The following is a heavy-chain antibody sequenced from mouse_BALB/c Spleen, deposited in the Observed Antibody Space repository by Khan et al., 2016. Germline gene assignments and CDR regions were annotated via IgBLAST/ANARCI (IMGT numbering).Heavy chain of an antibody. CDR1: GYNIKDTY. D-gene: IGHD2-14*01. Sequence: VQLKQSGAELVKPGASVKLSCTASGYNIKDTYMHWVKQRPEQGLEWIGRTDPANGNTKYDPKFQGKATITADTSSNTAYLQFSSLTSEDTAVYCCAGRYDGMDYWGQGTSVTVSS. CDR2: TDPANGNT. CDR3: AGRYDGMDY. V-gene: IGHV14-3*02. J-gene: IGHJ4*01.